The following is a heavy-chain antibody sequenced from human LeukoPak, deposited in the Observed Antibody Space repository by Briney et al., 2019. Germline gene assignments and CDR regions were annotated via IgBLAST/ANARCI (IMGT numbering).Heavy chain of an antibody. CDR1: GGSISSGTYY. V-gene: IGHV4-61*02. Sequence: SETLSLTCTVSGGSISSGTYYWSWIRQPAGKGLEWIGRFYTSGGTNYNPSLKSRVTISVDTSKNQFSLKLSSVTTADTAVYYCARDYERRGGDSSFDYWGQGTLVTVSS. D-gene: IGHD6-13*01. CDR2: FYTSGGT. CDR3: ARDYERRGGDSSFDY. J-gene: IGHJ4*02.